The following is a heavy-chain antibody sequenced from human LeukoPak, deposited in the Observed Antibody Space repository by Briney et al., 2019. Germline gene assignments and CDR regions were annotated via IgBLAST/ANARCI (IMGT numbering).Heavy chain of an antibody. D-gene: IGHD6-19*01. V-gene: IGHV1-46*01. CDR1: GYTFTGYY. CDR3: ATEIAVAGPLDY. J-gene: IGHJ4*02. Sequence: ASVKVSCKASGYTFTGYYMHWVRQSPGPGLVWMGIINPSGGSTSYAQKFQGRVTMTRDTSTSTVYMELSSLRSEDTAVYHCATEIAVAGPLDYWGQGTLVTVSS. CDR2: INPSGGST.